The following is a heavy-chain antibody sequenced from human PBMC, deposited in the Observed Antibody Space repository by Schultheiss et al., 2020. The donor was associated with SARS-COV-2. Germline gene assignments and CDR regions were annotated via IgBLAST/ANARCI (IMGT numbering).Heavy chain of an antibody. CDR1: GFTFSRYW. D-gene: IGHD1-1*01. Sequence: GGSLRLSCAASGFTFSRYWMSWVRQAPGKGLEWVANVKEGGSEKNYVDSVKGRFAISRDNAKNSLYLQMNSLRVEDTAVYYCVRVNGDYYFDYWGQGTLVTVSS. V-gene: IGHV3-7*01. CDR3: VRVNGDYYFDY. J-gene: IGHJ4*02. CDR2: VKEGGSEK.